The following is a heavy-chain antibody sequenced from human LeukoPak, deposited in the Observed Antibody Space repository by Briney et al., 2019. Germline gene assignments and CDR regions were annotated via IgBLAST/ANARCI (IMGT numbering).Heavy chain of an antibody. CDR1: GYTFTTYG. CDR3: ARDGYGSGKGFFDY. Sequence: ASVKVSCKASGYTFTTYGISWVRQAPGQGLEWMGWITTYNGNTNYAQKFQGRVTMTTDTSTSTGYMELRSLRSDDTAVYFCARDGYGSGKGFFDYWGQGTLVTVSS. J-gene: IGHJ4*02. CDR2: ITTYNGNT. D-gene: IGHD3-10*01. V-gene: IGHV1-18*01.